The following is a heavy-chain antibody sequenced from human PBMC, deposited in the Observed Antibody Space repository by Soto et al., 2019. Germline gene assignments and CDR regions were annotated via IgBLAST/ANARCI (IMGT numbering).Heavy chain of an antibody. CDR3: ARDVVGSDYFDS. Sequence: ASVKVSCKASGYTFTDYYMHWVRQAPGQGLEWMGWINPKTGGTNYVQKFQGRVTMTRDTSITTAYMELSRLRSDYTAVYYCARDVVGSDYFDSWGQGTLVTVSS. D-gene: IGHD1-26*01. J-gene: IGHJ4*02. CDR1: GYTFTDYY. CDR2: INPKTGGT. V-gene: IGHV1-2*02.